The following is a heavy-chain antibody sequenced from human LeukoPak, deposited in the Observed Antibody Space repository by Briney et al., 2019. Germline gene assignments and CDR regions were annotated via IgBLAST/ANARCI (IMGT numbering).Heavy chain of an antibody. CDR2: IYYSGST. CDR1: GGSISSGGYY. D-gene: IGHD2-8*02. J-gene: IGHJ4*02. Sequence: KPSETLSLTCTVSGGSISSGGYYWSWIRQHPGKGLEWIGYIYYSGSTYYNPSLKSRVTISVDTSKNQFSLKLSSVTAADTAVYYCARVLAGEGYWYYFDYWGQGTLVTVSS. V-gene: IGHV4-31*03. CDR3: ARVLAGEGYWYYFDY.